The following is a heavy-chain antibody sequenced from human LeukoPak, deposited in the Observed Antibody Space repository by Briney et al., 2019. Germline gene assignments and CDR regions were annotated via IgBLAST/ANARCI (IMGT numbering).Heavy chain of an antibody. D-gene: IGHD6-6*01. CDR3: ARDDSSSSCFDP. V-gene: IGHV3-33*01. CDR1: GFTFSSYG. Sequence: PGGAPRLSCAAAGFTFSSYGMHWGRPGPGQGVGGGAVIWYDGSNKYYADSVKGRFTISRDNSKNTLYLQMNSLRAEDTAVYYCARDDSSSSCFDPWGQGTLVTVSS. CDR2: IWYDGSNK. J-gene: IGHJ5*02.